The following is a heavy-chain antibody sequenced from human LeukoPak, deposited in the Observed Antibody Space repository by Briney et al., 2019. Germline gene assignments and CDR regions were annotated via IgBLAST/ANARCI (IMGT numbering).Heavy chain of an antibody. D-gene: IGHD6-6*01. V-gene: IGHV4-34*01. J-gene: IGHJ4*02. CDR2: INHSGST. Sequence: SETLSLTCAVYGGSFSDYYWSWIRQPPGKGLEWIGEINHSGSTNYNPSLKSRVTISVDTSKNQSSLKLSSVTAADTAVYCCARAPEYSSSSGRFDYWGQGTLVTVSS. CDR3: ARAPEYSSSSGRFDY. CDR1: GGSFSDYY.